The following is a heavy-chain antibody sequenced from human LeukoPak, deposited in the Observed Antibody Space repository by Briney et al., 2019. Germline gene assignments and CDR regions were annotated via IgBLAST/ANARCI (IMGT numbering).Heavy chain of an antibody. V-gene: IGHV2-70*11. CDR2: IDWDDDE. CDR1: GFSLSTSGMC. Sequence: ESGPALVKPTQTLTLTCTFSGFSLSTSGMCVSWIRQPPGKALEWLARIDWDDDEYYSTSLKTRLTISKDTSKNQVVLTMTNMDPVDTATYYCVRETTVIAYYFYGMDVWGQGTTVTVSS. D-gene: IGHD4-11*01. CDR3: VRETTVIAYYFYGMDV. J-gene: IGHJ6*02.